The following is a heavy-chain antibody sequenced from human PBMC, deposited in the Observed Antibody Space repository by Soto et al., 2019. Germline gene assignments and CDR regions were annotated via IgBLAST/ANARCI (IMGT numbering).Heavy chain of an antibody. D-gene: IGHD6-13*01. J-gene: IGHJ6*02. CDR3: ASGQQVILRYYYGLDV. Sequence: EVQLVETGGGLIQPGGSLRLSCAVSGFTVSTNYMSWVRQAPGKGLEWVSVIYYDDGSTYYADSVKGRFSISRDSSRNTLYLQKNSLRAEDTAVYYCASGQQVILRYYYGLDVWGQGTTFTVSS. V-gene: IGHV3-53*02. CDR1: GFTVSTNY. CDR2: IYYDDGST.